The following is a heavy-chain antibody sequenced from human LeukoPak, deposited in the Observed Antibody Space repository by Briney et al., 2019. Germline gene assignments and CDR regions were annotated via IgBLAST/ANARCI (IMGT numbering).Heavy chain of an antibody. CDR3: ANARAGF. V-gene: IGHV3-23*01. CDR2: ISGGGDSP. Sequence: PGGSLRLSCTASGFIFSSYAMSWVRQAPGKGLEWVSHISGGGDSPYYADSVKGRFSISRDNSKNAVYLQMNSLRVEDTAIYYCANARAGFWGQGTLVTVSS. J-gene: IGHJ4*02. D-gene: IGHD6-13*01. CDR1: GFIFSSYA.